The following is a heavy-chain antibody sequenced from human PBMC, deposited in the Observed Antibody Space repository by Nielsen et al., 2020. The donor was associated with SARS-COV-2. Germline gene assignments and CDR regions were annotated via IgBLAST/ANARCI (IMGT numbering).Heavy chain of an antibody. Sequence: SLKISCAASGFTFDDYAMHWVRQAPGKGLEWVSGISWNSGSIGYADSVKGRFTISRDNAKNSLYLQMNSLRSEDTAVYYCARGGLVVVDSFDYWGQGTLVTVSS. CDR1: GFTFDDYA. CDR3: ARGGLVVVDSFDY. D-gene: IGHD2-15*01. V-gene: IGHV3-9*01. CDR2: ISWNSGSI. J-gene: IGHJ4*02.